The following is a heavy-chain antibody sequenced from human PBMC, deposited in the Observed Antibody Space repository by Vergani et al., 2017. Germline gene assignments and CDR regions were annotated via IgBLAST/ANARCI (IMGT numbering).Heavy chain of an antibody. Sequence: EVQLVESGGGLVQPGGSLRLSCAASGFTVSSNYMSWVRQAPGKGLEWVSVIYSGGSKYYADSVKGRFTISRHNSKNTLYLQMNSLRAEDTAVYYSARERVTDCSSTSCLDAFDIWGQGTMVTVSS. CDR2: IYSGGSK. D-gene: IGHD2-2*01. V-gene: IGHV3-53*04. J-gene: IGHJ3*02. CDR3: ARERVTDCSSTSCLDAFDI. CDR1: GFTVSSNY.